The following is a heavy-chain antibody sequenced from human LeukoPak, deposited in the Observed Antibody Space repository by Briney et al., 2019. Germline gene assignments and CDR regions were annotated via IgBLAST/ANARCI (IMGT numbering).Heavy chain of an antibody. V-gene: IGHV3-53*05. CDR3: AKVRWDNSGWYYLDY. D-gene: IGHD6-19*01. CDR1: GFTVSSNY. Sequence: GGSLRLSCAASGFTVSSNYMSWVRQAPGKGLEWVSVIYSGGSTYYADSVKGRFTISRDNPKSTLYLQMNSLRAEDTAVYYCAKVRWDNSGWYYLDYWGQGTLVTVSS. CDR2: IYSGGST. J-gene: IGHJ4*02.